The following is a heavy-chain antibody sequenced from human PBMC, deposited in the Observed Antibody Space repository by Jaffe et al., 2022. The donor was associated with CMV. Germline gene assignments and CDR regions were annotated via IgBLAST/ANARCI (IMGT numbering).Heavy chain of an antibody. V-gene: IGHV3-33*01. Sequence: QVQLVESGGGVVQPGRSLRLSCAASGFTFSSYGMHWVRQAPGKGLEWVAVIWYDGSNKYYADSVKGRFTISRDNSKNTLYLQMNSLRAEDTAVYYCARDLGVYGVPTDVWGQGTTVTVSS. D-gene: IGHD3-10*01. CDR3: ARDLGVYGVPTDV. CDR1: GFTFSSYG. J-gene: IGHJ6*02. CDR2: IWYDGSNK.